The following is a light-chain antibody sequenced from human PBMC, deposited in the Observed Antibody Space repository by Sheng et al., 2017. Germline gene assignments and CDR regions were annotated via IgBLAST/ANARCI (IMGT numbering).Light chain of an antibody. CDR1: QSISSY. CDR2: AAS. J-gene: IGKJ1*01. Sequence: DIQMTQSPSSLSASVGDRVNITCRASQSISSYLNWYQQKPGKAPKLLIYAASSLQSGVPSRFSGSGSATDFTLTISSLQPEDFATYYCQQSYSTPRTFGQGTKVEIK. CDR3: QQSYSTPRT. V-gene: IGKV1-39*01.